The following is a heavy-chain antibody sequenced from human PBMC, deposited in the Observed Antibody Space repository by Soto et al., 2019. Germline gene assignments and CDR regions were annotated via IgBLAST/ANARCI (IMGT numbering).Heavy chain of an antibody. D-gene: IGHD6-13*01. Sequence: PSETLSLTCAVSGGSISSSNWWSWVRQPPGKGLEWIGEIYHSGSTNYNPSLKSRVTISVDKSKNQFSLKLSSVTAADTAVYYCARISIAAAGTPHDYWGQGTLVTVSS. CDR3: ARISIAAAGTPHDY. CDR1: GGSISSSNW. CDR2: IYHSGST. J-gene: IGHJ4*02. V-gene: IGHV4-4*02.